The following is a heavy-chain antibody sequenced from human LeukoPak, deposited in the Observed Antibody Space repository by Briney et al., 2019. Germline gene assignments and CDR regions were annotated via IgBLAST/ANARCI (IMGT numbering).Heavy chain of an antibody. CDR3: ARGDIAARPPGY. V-gene: IGHV1-2*02. CDR2: INPNSGGT. J-gene: IGHJ4*02. D-gene: IGHD6-6*01. Sequence: GASVKVSCKASGYTFTGYYMHWVRQAPGQGLEWMGWINPNSGGTNCAQKFQGRVTMTRDTSISTAYMELSRLRSDDTAVYYCARGDIAARPPGYWGQGTLVTVSS. CDR1: GYTFTGYY.